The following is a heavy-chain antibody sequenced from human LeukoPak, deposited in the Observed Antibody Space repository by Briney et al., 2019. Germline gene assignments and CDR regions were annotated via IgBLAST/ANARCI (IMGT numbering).Heavy chain of an antibody. D-gene: IGHD2-2*01. CDR3: ARSGYSSTWYLQNFELDY. CDR1: GFTFDDYA. Sequence: GGSLRLSCAASGFTFDDYAMHWVRQAPGKGLEWVSGISWNSGSMGYADSVKGRFTISRDNAKNSLYLQMNSLRAEDTAVYFCARSGYSSTWYLQNFELDYWGQGTLVTVSS. CDR2: ISWNSGSM. J-gene: IGHJ4*02. V-gene: IGHV3-9*01.